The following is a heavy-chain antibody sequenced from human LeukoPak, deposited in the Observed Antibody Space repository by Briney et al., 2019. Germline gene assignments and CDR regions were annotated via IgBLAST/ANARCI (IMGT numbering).Heavy chain of an antibody. CDR2: IYYSGST. J-gene: IGHJ4*02. Sequence: SETLSLTCTVSGGSISSGDYYWSWIRQPPGKGLEWFGYIYYSGSTYYNPSLKSRVTISVDTSKNQFSLKLSSVTAADTAVYYCARDKGGYSGYEHTFDYWGQGTLVTVSS. CDR3: ARDKGGYSGYEHTFDY. V-gene: IGHV4-30-4*01. D-gene: IGHD5-12*01. CDR1: GGSISSGDYY.